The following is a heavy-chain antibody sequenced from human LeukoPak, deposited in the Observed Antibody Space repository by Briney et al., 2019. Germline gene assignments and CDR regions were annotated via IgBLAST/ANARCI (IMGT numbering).Heavy chain of an antibody. Sequence: GGSLRLSCAASGFSFRNYALSWVRQAPGKGLEWVSESTGVGATAFYPASVKGRFTISRDNSKNTLYLQMNSLRAEDTAAYYCARAITYYYGSGSSYYYYGMDVWGQGTTVTVSS. V-gene: IGHV3-23*01. CDR3: ARAITYYYGSGSSYYYYGMDV. J-gene: IGHJ6*02. CDR2: STGVGATA. D-gene: IGHD3-10*01. CDR1: GFSFRNYA.